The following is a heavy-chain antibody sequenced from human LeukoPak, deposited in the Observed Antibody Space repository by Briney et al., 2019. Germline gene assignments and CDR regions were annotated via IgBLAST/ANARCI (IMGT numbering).Heavy chain of an antibody. D-gene: IGHD3-10*01. V-gene: IGHV4-59*01. CDR1: GGSISSDY. J-gene: IGHJ4*02. CDR2: IYYSGIT. CDR3: ARGFGELSV. Sequence: SETLSLTCTVSGGSISSDYWSWIRQPPGKGLEWIGNIYYSGITNYNPSLKSRVSISIDTSKKQFSLKLSSVTAADTAVYYCARGFGELSVWGQGTLVTVSS.